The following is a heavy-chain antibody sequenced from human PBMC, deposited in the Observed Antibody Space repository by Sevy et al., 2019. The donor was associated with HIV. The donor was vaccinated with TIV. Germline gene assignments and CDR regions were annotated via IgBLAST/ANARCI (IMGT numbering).Heavy chain of an antibody. Sequence: SQTLSLTCTVSGGSISNYFWSWIRQPPGKGLEWIGYIYYSGSTNYNPSLKSRITISVDTSKNQFSLKLSSVTAADTAVDYCAGESIGAVRDFDYWGQGTLVTVSS. V-gene: IGHV4-59*01. CDR1: GGSISNYF. D-gene: IGHD6-13*01. CDR2: IYYSGST. CDR3: AGESIGAVRDFDY. J-gene: IGHJ4*02.